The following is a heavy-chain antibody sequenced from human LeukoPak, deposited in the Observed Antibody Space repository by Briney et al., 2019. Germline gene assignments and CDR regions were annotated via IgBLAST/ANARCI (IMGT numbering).Heavy chain of an antibody. V-gene: IGHV3-48*01. Sequence: PGGSLRLSCAASGFTFSSYSMNWVRQAPGKGLEWVSYISSSSSTIYYADSVKGRFTISRDNAKNSLYLQMNSLRAEDTAVYYCARDYYYDSSGYYSDYWGQGTLVTVSS. CDR3: ARDYYYDSSGYYSDY. D-gene: IGHD3-22*01. CDR1: GFTFSSYS. J-gene: IGHJ4*02. CDR2: ISSSSSTI.